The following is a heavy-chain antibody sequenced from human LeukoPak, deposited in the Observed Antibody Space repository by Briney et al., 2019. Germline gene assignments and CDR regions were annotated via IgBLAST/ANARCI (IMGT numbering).Heavy chain of an antibody. J-gene: IGHJ4*02. V-gene: IGHV4-31*03. D-gene: IGHD5-18*01. Sequence: PSQTLSLTCTVSGDSISSGGYYWSWIRQHPGKGLEWIGFIYYSGSAYYIPPLKGRVTISVDTSKNQFSLWLSSVTAADTAVYYCARILGYSYGQADYWGQGTLVTVSS. CDR3: ARILGYSYGQADY. CDR1: GDSISSGGYY. CDR2: IYYSGSA.